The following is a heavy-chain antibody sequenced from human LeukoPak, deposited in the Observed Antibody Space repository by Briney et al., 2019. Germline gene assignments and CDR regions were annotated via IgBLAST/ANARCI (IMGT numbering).Heavy chain of an antibody. CDR2: INAGNGNT. V-gene: IGHV1-3*01. CDR3: ARGDPSYSTNWFDP. J-gene: IGHJ5*02. CDR1: GYTFISFP. Sequence: ASVKVSCKASGYTFISFPMHWVRQAPGQRLEWMGWINAGNGNTKYSQKFQGRVTITRDTSASTAYMDLSSLRSEDMAVYYCARGDPSYSTNWFDPWGQGTLVSVTS. D-gene: IGHD4-11*01.